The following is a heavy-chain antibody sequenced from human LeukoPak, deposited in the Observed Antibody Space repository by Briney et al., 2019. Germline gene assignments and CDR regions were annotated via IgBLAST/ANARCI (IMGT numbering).Heavy chain of an antibody. Sequence: GASVKVSCKASGYTFTGYYIHWVRQAPGQGLEWMGWINPNSGGTNYAQKFQGRVTMTRDTSISTAYMELSRLRSDDTAVYYCARIGSSSGWSHFDYWGQGTLVTVSS. CDR2: INPNSGGT. CDR1: GYTFTGYY. CDR3: ARIGSSSGWSHFDY. V-gene: IGHV1-2*02. J-gene: IGHJ4*02. D-gene: IGHD6-19*01.